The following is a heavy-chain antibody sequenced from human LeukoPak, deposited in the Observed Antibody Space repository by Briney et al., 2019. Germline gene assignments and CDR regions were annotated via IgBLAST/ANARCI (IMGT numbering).Heavy chain of an antibody. V-gene: IGHV4-61*01. CDR2: IYYTGST. CDR1: GDSVSNGNYY. CDR3: ARSQNYYGSGDY. J-gene: IGHJ4*02. Sequence: PSETLSLTCTVSGDSVSNGNYYWSWLRQPPGKALEWIGYIYYTGSTYYNPPLEGRVTISVDTSRNQFSVKLSSVTAADTAVYYCARSQNYYGSGDYWSQGTLVTVSS. D-gene: IGHD3-10*01.